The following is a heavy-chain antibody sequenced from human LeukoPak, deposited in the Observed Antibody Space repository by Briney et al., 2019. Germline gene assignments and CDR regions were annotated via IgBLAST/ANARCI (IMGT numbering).Heavy chain of an antibody. D-gene: IGHD3-22*01. J-gene: IGHJ1*01. CDR2: INSSTTYI. CDR1: GFTFSTYT. V-gene: IGHV3-21*01. CDR3: AKDQDSSGYTQYPAYFQH. Sequence: GGPVRLSCAASGFTFSTYTMNWVRQAPGKGLEWVSSINSSTTYIYYADSVKGRFTISRDNAKNSLFLQMNSLRAEDTAVYYCAKDQDSSGYTQYPAYFQHWGQGTVVSVCS.